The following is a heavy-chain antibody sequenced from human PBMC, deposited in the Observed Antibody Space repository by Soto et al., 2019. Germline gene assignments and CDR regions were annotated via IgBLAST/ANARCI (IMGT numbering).Heavy chain of an antibody. CDR1: RFTFSTFA. V-gene: IGHV3-23*01. D-gene: IGHD3-3*01. CDR2: ISGSGGFT. J-gene: IGHJ6*02. CDR3: AKRGITIFGVVTNYYSGVDV. Sequence: EAQLLESGGGLVQPGGSWRFSCDASRFTFSTFAMSGVRQAPGQGLKGVSVISGSGGFTYYADSVKGRFTISRDNSKNTLFLQMNSLSFEDTAVYYCAKRGITIFGVVTNYYSGVDVWGQGTTVTVSS.